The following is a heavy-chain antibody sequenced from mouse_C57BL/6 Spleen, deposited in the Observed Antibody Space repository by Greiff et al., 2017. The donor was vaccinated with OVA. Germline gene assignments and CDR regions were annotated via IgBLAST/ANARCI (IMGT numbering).Heavy chain of an antibody. CDR3: ARVGPYYAMDY. CDR2: IKPGSGGT. V-gene: IGHV1-54*01. J-gene: IGHJ4*01. Sequence: VQLQQSGAELVRPGTSVKVSCKASGYAFTNYLIEWVKQRPGQGLEWIGVIKPGSGGTNYNEKFKGKATLTADKSSSTAYMQLSSLTSEDSAVYFCARVGPYYAMDYWGQGTSVTVSS. CDR1: GYAFTNYL.